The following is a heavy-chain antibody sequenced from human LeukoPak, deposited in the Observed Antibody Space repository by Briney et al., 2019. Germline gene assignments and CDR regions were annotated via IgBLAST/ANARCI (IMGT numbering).Heavy chain of an antibody. J-gene: IGHJ4*02. CDR2: ISGTGVGT. V-gene: IGHV3-23*01. Sequence: PGGSLRLSCAASGFTFRNSAMSWVRQAPGKGLEWVSTISGTGVGTFYADSVKSRLTISRDNPKNTLYLQMNSLRAEDTAVYYCAKNNWNDMPFVDYWGQGTLVTVSS. CDR1: GFTFRNSA. D-gene: IGHD1-20*01. CDR3: AKNNWNDMPFVDY.